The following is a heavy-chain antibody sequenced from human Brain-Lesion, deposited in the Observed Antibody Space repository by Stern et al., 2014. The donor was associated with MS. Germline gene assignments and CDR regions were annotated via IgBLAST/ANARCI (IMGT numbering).Heavy chain of an antibody. J-gene: IGHJ6*02. CDR2: IKEDGTEK. V-gene: IGHV3-7*01. Sequence: VQLVESGGGLVQPGGSLTISCTAAGFTFGNYWMTWVCQAQGKGLEWVANIKEDGTEKNYVDSVKGRFTISRDNARNSLYLQMNSLRVEDTALYYCARVYNTIYGIVTQRGSGMDVWGQGTTVIVSS. D-gene: IGHD3-3*01. CDR3: ARVYNTIYGIVTQRGSGMDV. CDR1: GFTFGNYW.